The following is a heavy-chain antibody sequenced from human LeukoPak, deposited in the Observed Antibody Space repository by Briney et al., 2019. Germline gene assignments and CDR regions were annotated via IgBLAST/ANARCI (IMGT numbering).Heavy chain of an antibody. Sequence: PSETLSLTCTVSGGSISSSSYYWGWIRQPPGKGLEWIGSIYYSGSTYYNPSLKSRVTISVDTSKNQFSLKLSSVTAADTAVYYCARRVVVITWDAFDIWGQGTMVTVSS. CDR3: ARRVVVITWDAFDI. D-gene: IGHD3-22*01. J-gene: IGHJ3*02. CDR2: IYYSGST. CDR1: GGSISSSSYY. V-gene: IGHV4-39*07.